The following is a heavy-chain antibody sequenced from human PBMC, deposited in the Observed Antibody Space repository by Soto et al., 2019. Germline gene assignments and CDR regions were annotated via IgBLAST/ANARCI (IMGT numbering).Heavy chain of an antibody. CDR3: EKGGLGATNSRWCDP. CDR1: GFTFSDYA. V-gene: IGHV3-23*01. J-gene: IGHJ5*02. CDR2: ISASGVRT. Sequence: EVQLLESGGGLVQPGGSLRLSCAASGFTFSDYAISWVRQAPGKGLEWVSAISASGVRTTYADSVKGRFTISRDNSYNTLYLQRNSLTAEDTALYYCEKGGLGATNSRWCDPWGEGTLVTVSS. D-gene: IGHD1-26*01.